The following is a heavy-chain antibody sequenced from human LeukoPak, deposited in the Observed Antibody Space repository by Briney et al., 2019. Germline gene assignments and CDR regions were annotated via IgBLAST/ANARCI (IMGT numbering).Heavy chain of an antibody. CDR2: INAGYGNT. J-gene: IGHJ6*04. V-gene: IGHV1-3*01. Sequence: PSVKVSCKASGYTFSSYAMHWVRQAPGPGHDLMGWINAGYGNTKYSQKFQGRVTITRDTSASTAYMELSSLRSEDTAVYYCARDYYYGSGGYGMDVWGKGTTVTVSS. CDR3: ARDYYYGSGGYGMDV. CDR1: GYTFSSYA. D-gene: IGHD3-10*01.